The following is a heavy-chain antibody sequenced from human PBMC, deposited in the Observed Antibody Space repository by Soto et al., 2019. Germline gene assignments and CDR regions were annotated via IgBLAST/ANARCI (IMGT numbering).Heavy chain of an antibody. CDR1: GGTFSSYA. Sequence: QVQLVQSGAEVKKPGSSVKVSCKASGGTFSSYAISWVRQAPGQGLEWMGGIIPIFGTANYAQKFQGRVTIPEDESTSTAYMELSSLRSEDTAVYYCARDLYYYDSSGYYFPFGYWGQGTLVTVSS. CDR3: ARDLYYYDSSGYYFPFGY. J-gene: IGHJ4*02. CDR2: IIPIFGTA. D-gene: IGHD3-22*01. V-gene: IGHV1-69*12.